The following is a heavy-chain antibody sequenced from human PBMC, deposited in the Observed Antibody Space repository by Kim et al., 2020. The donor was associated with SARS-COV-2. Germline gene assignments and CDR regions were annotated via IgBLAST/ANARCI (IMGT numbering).Heavy chain of an antibody. CDR3: AKAPSYGGHSD. J-gene: IGHJ4*02. D-gene: IGHD2-21*02. CDR2: INPSGGST. CDR1: GYTFTSYI. Sequence: ASVKVSCKASGYTFTSYIMHWVRQAPGQGLEWMGLINPSGGSTNYPQKFQGRVTMTSDTSTSTVYMELSSLRREDTAVYYCAKAPSYGGHSDWGQGTLVTVSS. V-gene: IGHV1-46*01.